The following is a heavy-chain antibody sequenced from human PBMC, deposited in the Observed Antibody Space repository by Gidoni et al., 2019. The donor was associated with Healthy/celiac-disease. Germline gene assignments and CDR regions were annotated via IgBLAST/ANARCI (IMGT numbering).Heavy chain of an antibody. CDR2: T. CDR3: ARYDFWSGYLDY. V-gene: IGHV4-59*01. Sequence: TNYNPSLKSRVTISVDTSKNQFSLKLSSVTAADTAVYYCARYDFWSGYLDYWGQGTLVTVSS. D-gene: IGHD3-3*01. J-gene: IGHJ4*02.